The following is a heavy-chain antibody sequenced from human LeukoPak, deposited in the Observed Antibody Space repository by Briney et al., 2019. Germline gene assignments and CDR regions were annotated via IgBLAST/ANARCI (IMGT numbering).Heavy chain of an antibody. D-gene: IGHD6-19*01. CDR3: ARDDMAVADAGYRWFDP. CDR1: GGSFSGYY. V-gene: IGHV4-34*01. Sequence: SETLPLTCAVYGGSFSGYYWSWIRQPPGKGLEWIGEINHSGSTNYNPSLKSRVTISVDTSKNQFSLKVNYVTAADTAVYYCARDDMAVADAGYRWFDPWGQGILVTVSS. J-gene: IGHJ5*02. CDR2: INHSGST.